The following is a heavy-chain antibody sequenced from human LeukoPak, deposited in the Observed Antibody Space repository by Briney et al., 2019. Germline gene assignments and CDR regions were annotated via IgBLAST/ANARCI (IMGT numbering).Heavy chain of an antibody. CDR3: ARRSTSGYYYFDY. CDR1: GGSISSGTHS. D-gene: IGHD3-22*01. V-gene: IGHV4-39*01. J-gene: IGHJ4*02. CDR2: IHYSGST. Sequence: SETLSLTCTVSGGSISSGTHSWAWIRQPPGKGLEWIGTIHYSGSTYYNPSLESRVTISVDSSRNQFSLKLSSVTAADTAVYYCARRSTSGYYYFDYWGQGTRVTVSS.